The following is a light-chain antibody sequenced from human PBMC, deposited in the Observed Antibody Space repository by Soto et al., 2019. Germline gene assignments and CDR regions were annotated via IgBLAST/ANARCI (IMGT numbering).Light chain of an antibody. J-gene: IGKJ5*01. V-gene: IGKV3D-20*01. Sequence: LTQSPATLSLSPGERATLSCGASQALRSSYLAWYQQKPGLAPRLLIYATSSRATGIPDRFSGSGSGTDFTLTISRLEPEDFAVYYRQQYNNWPPITFGQGTRLEIK. CDR3: QQYNNWPPIT. CDR2: ATS. CDR1: QALRSSY.